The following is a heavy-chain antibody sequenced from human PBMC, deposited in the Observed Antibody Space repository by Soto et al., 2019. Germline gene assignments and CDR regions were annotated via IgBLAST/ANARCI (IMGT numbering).Heavy chain of an antibody. CDR2: IYYSGST. CDR1: CGSISSYY. D-gene: IGHD3-3*01. CDR3: ASDGGRMDV. V-gene: IGHV4-59*01. J-gene: IGHJ6*02. Sequence: SETLSPTCTVACGSISSYYWSWIRQPPGKGLEWIGYIYYSGSTNYNPSLKRRVTRSVDTSKNQFSLKLSSVTAADTAVYYCASDGGRMDVWGQGTTVTVSS.